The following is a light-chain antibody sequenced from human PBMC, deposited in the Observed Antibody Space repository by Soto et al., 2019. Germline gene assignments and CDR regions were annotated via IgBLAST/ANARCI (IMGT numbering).Light chain of an antibody. Sequence: QSALTQPASVSGSPGQSITISCTGTSSDVGEYNSVSWYQQHPGKAPKLIIYEVTNRPSGVSDRLSGSKSGNTASLTISGLQAEDEADYYCSSYAGRDTFVLFGGGTKLTVL. CDR2: EVT. J-gene: IGLJ2*01. V-gene: IGLV2-14*01. CDR3: SSYAGRDTFVL. CDR1: SSDVGEYNS.